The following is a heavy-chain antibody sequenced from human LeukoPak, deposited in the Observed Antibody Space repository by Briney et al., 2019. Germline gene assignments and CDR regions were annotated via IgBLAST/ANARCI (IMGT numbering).Heavy chain of an antibody. CDR1: GFTFTNYA. D-gene: IGHD3-9*01. V-gene: IGHV3-23*01. J-gene: IGHJ3*02. Sequence: PGGSLRLSCAASGFTFTNYAMTWVRQAPGKGLEWVSTIRGSGTSTYYADSVKGRFTISRDNSKNTLYLQMNSLRAEDTAVYYCAKSPSDDILTGYYGRGVFDIWGQGTMVTVSS. CDR2: IRGSGTST. CDR3: AKSPSDDILTGYYGRGVFDI.